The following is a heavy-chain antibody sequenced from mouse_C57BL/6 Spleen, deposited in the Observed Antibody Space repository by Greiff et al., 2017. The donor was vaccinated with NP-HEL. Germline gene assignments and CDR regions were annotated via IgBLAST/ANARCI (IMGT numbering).Heavy chain of an antibody. Sequence: VKLQESGAELMKPGASVKLSCKATGYTFTGYWIEWVKQRPGHGLEWIGEILPGSGSTNYNEKFKGKATFTADTSSNTAYMQLSSLTTEDSAIYYCARAITTVVASGRYFDVWGTGTTVTVSS. CDR1: GYTFTGYW. J-gene: IGHJ1*03. CDR2: ILPGSGST. CDR3: ARAITTVVASGRYFDV. V-gene: IGHV1-9*01. D-gene: IGHD1-1*01.